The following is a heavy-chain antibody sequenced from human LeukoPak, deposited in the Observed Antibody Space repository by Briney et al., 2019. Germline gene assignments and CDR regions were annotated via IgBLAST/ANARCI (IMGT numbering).Heavy chain of an antibody. Sequence: GGSLRLSCAASGFTFTNYAMSWVRQAPGKGLEWVSAISDRGDGQYYADSVKGRFTISRDNSMNTLRLQMNSLSVEDTAVYYCVVYTGGYRSQFWGQGTLVTVSS. CDR3: VVYTGGYRSQF. CDR2: ISDRGDGQ. V-gene: IGHV3-23*01. CDR1: GFTFTNYA. J-gene: IGHJ4*02. D-gene: IGHD5-24*01.